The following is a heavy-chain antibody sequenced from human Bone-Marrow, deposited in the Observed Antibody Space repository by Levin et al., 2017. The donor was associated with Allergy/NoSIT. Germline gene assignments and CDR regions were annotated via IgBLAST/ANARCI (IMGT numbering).Heavy chain of an antibody. V-gene: IGHV4-4*02. Sequence: HSQTLSLTCAVSGGSISSSNWWSWVRQPPGKGLEWIGEIYHSGSTNYNPSLKSRVTISVDKSKNQFSLKLSSVTAADTAVYYCARDQMDYDSSGYYRVDAFDIWGQGTMVTVSS. D-gene: IGHD3-22*01. CDR2: IYHSGST. J-gene: IGHJ3*02. CDR1: GGSISSSNW. CDR3: ARDQMDYDSSGYYRVDAFDI.